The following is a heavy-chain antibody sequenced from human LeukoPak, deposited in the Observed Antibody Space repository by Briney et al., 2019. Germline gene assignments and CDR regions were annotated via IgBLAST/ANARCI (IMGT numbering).Heavy chain of an antibody. CDR3: ARASTEYQLLRGLYYFDY. Sequence: GGSLRLSCAASGFTFSSYSMNWVRQAPGKGLEWVSSISSSSSYIYYADSVKGRFTISRDNAKNSLYLQMNSLRAEDTAVYYCARASTEYQLLRGLYYFDYWGQGTLVTVSS. CDR1: GFTFSSYS. V-gene: IGHV3-21*01. J-gene: IGHJ4*02. CDR2: ISSSSSYI. D-gene: IGHD2-2*01.